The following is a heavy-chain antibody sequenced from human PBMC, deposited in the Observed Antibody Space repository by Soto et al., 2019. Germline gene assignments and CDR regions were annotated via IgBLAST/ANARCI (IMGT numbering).Heavy chain of an antibody. D-gene: IGHD3-22*01. CDR2: IKSKTDGGTA. CDR3: TTDRVRYDRDAFHI. V-gene: IGHV3-15*02. J-gene: IGHJ3*02. Sequence: EVQLVESGGALVKPGGSLTLSCAASGITFTNAWMNWVRQAPGKGLEWVGRIKSKTDGGTADFAAPVKGRFTISRDDSQNTLYLQMNSLKTEDTAVYYCTTDRVRYDRDAFHIWGQGTLVTVSS. CDR1: GITFTNAW.